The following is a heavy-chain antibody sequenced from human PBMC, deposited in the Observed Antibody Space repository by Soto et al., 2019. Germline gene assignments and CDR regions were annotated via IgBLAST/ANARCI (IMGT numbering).Heavy chain of an antibody. CDR2: ISYDGSNK. CDR3: ARDLYSSGWFDY. J-gene: IGHJ4*02. V-gene: IGHV3-30-3*01. CDR1: GFTFSSYA. D-gene: IGHD6-19*01. Sequence: QPGGSLRLSCAASGFTFSSYAMHWVRQAPGKGLEWVAVISYDGSNKYYADSVKGRFTISRDNSKNTLYLQMNSLRAEDTAVYYCARDLYSSGWFDYWGQGTLVTVSS.